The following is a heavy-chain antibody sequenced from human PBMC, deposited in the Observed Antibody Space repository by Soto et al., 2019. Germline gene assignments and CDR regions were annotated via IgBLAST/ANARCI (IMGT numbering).Heavy chain of an antibody. Sequence: GGSLRLSCAASGFTFSGSAMHWVRQASGRGLEWVGRIRSKANSYATAYAASVKGRFTISRDDSKNTAYLQMNSLKTEDTAVYYCTRRYDSDYYYYYGMDVWGQGTTVTVSS. J-gene: IGHJ6*02. CDR2: IRSKANSYAT. D-gene: IGHD3-22*01. V-gene: IGHV3-73*01. CDR1: GFTFSGSA. CDR3: TRRYDSDYYYYYGMDV.